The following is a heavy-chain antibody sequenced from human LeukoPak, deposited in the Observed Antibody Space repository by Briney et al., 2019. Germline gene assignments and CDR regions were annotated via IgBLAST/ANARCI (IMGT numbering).Heavy chain of an antibody. CDR3: ARPSSIYCSSTSCPFDWFDP. Sequence: GGSLRLSCAASGFTFSSYAMHWVRQAPGKGLEWVAVISYDGSNKYYADSVKGRFTISRDNSKNTLYLQMNSLRAEDTAVYYCARPSSIYCSSTSCPFDWFDPWGQGTLVTVSS. V-gene: IGHV3-30-3*01. D-gene: IGHD2-2*01. CDR2: ISYDGSNK. CDR1: GFTFSSYA. J-gene: IGHJ5*02.